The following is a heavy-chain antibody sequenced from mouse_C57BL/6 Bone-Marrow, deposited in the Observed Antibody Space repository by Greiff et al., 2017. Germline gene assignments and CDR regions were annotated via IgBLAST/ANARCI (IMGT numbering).Heavy chain of an antibody. CDR1: GFTFSNYW. CDR2: IRLRSDNYAT. Sequence: EVQLVESGGGLVQPGGSMKLSCVASGFTFSNYWMNWVRQSPEQGLEWVAQIRLRSDNYATHYAVSVKGRFTISRDDSKSSVYLQMNNLRAEDTGIYYCTGPDSNYFDYWGQGTTLTVSS. CDR3: TGPDSNYFDY. J-gene: IGHJ2*01. D-gene: IGHD2-5*01. V-gene: IGHV6-3*01.